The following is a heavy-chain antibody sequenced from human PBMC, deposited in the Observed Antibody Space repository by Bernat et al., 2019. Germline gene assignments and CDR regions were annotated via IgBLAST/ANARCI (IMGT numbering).Heavy chain of an antibody. CDR2: INSDGSST. Sequence: EVQLVESGGGLVQPGGSLRLSCAASGFTFSSYWMHWVRQAPGKGLVWVSRINSDGSSTSYADCVAGRLTISRDNAKNTLYQQMDSMRGEDTAVYDCARDGSDYVWGSYKGAFDIWGEVTMVTVSS. CDR3: ARDGSDYVWGSYKGAFDI. CDR1: GFTFSSYW. D-gene: IGHD3-16*01. J-gene: IGHJ3*02. V-gene: IGHV3-74*01.